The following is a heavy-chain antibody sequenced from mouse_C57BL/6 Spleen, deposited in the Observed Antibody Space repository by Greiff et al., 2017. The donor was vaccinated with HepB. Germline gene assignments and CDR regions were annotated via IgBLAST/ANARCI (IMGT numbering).Heavy chain of an antibody. D-gene: IGHD2-2*01. V-gene: IGHV1-42*01. J-gene: IGHJ4*01. Sequence: EVQLQQSGPELVKPGASVKISCKASGYSFTGYYMNWVKQSPEKSLEWIGEINPSTGGTTYNQKFKAKATLTVDKSSSTAYMQLKSLTSEDSAVYYCARIYYGYEGAMDYWGQGTSVTVSS. CDR1: GYSFTGYY. CDR2: INPSTGGT. CDR3: ARIYYGYEGAMDY.